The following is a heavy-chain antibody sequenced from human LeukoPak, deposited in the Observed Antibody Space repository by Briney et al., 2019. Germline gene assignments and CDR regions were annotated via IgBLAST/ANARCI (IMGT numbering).Heavy chain of an antibody. D-gene: IGHD6-13*01. CDR2: IYYSGST. J-gene: IGHJ5*02. V-gene: IGHV4-59*01. CDR1: GGSISSYY. CDR3: ARIAAAGKVGGFDP. Sequence: SETLSLTCTVSGGSISSYYWSWIRQPPGKGLEWIGCIYYSGSTNYNPSLKSRVAISVDTSKNQFSLKLSSVTAADTAVYYCARIAAAGKVGGFDPWGQGTLVTVSS.